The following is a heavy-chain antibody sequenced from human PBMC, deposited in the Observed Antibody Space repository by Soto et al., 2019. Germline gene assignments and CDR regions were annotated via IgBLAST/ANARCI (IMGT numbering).Heavy chain of an antibody. V-gene: IGHV1-3*01. D-gene: IGHD3-3*01. CDR3: ARALLRFLEWFDY. CDR1: GYTFTSYA. Sequence: QVQLVQSGAEVKKPGASVKVSCKASGYTFTSYAMHWVRQAPGQRLEWMGWINAGNGNTKYSQKFQVRVTSTRDTSARTAYMELSSLRSEDTAVYYCARALLRFLEWFDYGGQGTLVTVSS. CDR2: INAGNGNT. J-gene: IGHJ4*02.